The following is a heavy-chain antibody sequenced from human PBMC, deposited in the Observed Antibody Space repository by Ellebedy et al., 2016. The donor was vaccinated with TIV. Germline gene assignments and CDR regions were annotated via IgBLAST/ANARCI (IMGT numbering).Heavy chain of an antibody. J-gene: IGHJ3*02. CDR3: ARVAISIFGVVVDLNAFDI. D-gene: IGHD3-3*01. Sequence: GESLKISCKGSGYRFANYWIGWVRQMPGKGLEWMGIIYPADSAVRYSPSLQGQVTISADKSINTAYLQWTSLKASDTALYYCARVAISIFGVVVDLNAFDIWGQGTMVTVSS. V-gene: IGHV5-51*01. CDR2: IYPADSAV. CDR1: GYRFANYW.